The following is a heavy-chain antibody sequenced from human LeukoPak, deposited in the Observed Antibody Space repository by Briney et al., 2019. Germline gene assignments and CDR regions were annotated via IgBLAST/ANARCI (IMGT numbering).Heavy chain of an antibody. J-gene: IGHJ4*02. V-gene: IGHV3-21*01. CDR2: ISTSSTSI. CDR3: ARRYCSSTSCYAFDY. CDR1: GFTFSSYS. D-gene: IGHD2-2*01. Sequence: GGSLRLSCAASGFTFSSYSMNWVRQAPGKGLEWVSSISTSSTSIYYADSVKGRFTVSRDNAKNSLYLQMNSLRAEDTAVYYCARRYCSSTSCYAFDYWGQGTLVTVSS.